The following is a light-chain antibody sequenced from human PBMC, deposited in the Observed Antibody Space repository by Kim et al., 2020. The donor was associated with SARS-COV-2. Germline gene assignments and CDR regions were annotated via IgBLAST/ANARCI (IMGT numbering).Light chain of an antibody. J-gene: IGKJ1*01. CDR3: QQYGSLPST. CDR2: DAS. V-gene: IGKV3D-20*01. Sequence: EIVLTQSPATLSLSPGDTVTLSCGASQSIANNYLAWYQHKPGLAPRLLIYDASIRASDIPGNFRGSGSGMRFTLTITRLGPEDFAVYYCQQYGSLPSTFGQGTKVDIK. CDR1: QSIANNY.